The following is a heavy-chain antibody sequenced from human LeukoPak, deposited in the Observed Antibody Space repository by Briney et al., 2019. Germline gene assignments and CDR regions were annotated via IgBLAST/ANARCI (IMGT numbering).Heavy chain of an antibody. J-gene: IGHJ5*02. CDR1: GDSISRYY. Sequence: PSETLSLTCTVSGDSISRYYWSWIRQPAGKGLEWIGRIYNGGIITYNPSLESRVTMSIDTSNNQFSLRLRFVTAADTAVYYCARDSGTTGEVKFDPWGQGTLVTVSS. CDR3: ARDSGTTGEVKFDP. V-gene: IGHV4-4*07. D-gene: IGHD3-10*01. CDR2: IYNGGII.